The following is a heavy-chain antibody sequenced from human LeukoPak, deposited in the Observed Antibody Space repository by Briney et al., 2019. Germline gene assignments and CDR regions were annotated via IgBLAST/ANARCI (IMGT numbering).Heavy chain of an antibody. D-gene: IGHD2-8*01. J-gene: IGHJ4*02. V-gene: IGHV3-7*01. Sequence: PGGSLRLSCAASGFTFSRYWISWVRQAPGKGLEWVANIKQGGSEKYYVDSVKGRFTISRDNAKNSLFLQMNSLRGEDTAVYYCARVSCTNGVCYGFDFWGQGTLVTVSS. CDR3: ARVSCTNGVCYGFDF. CDR2: IKQGGSEK. CDR1: GFTFSRYW.